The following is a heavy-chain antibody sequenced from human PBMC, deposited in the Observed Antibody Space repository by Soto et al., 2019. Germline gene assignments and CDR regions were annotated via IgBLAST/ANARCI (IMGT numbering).Heavy chain of an antibody. CDR3: ARHIAVAGTYGMDV. CDR2: IYPGDSDT. D-gene: IGHD6-19*01. V-gene: IGHV5-51*01. J-gene: IGHJ6*02. Sequence: RAALPISEKGSGYKFSRSWIGRGRQMNGKGLEWMGIIYPGDSDTRYSPSFQGQVTISADKSISTAYLQWSSLKASDTAMYYCARHIAVAGTYGMDVWGQGTTVTVSS. CDR1: GYKFSRSW.